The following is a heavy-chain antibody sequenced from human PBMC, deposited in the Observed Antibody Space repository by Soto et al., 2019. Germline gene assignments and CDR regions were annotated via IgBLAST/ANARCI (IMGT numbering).Heavy chain of an antibody. V-gene: IGHV4-59*08. D-gene: IGHD3-22*01. J-gene: IGHJ4*02. CDR2: MHYGGNS. CDR1: GGSISSYY. CDR3: DNSGYYLSYYFDH. Sequence: SETLSLTCTVSGGSISSYYCSWFRQPPGKGLEWIGHMHYGGNSDYNPSLRSRVTISVDTSKNQFSLNLYSVTALYYCVKDGDNSGYYLSYYFDHWGQGAPVTVSS.